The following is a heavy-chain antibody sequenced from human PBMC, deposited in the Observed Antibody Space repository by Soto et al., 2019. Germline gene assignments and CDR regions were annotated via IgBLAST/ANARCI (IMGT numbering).Heavy chain of an antibody. J-gene: IGHJ4*02. Sequence: GGSLRLSCAASGFTFDDYAMHWVRQAPGKGLEWVSGISWNSGSIGYADSMKGRFTISRDNAKNSLYLQMNSLRAEDTALYYCAKDKGRDYIWGSYRSWGQGTLVTVSS. V-gene: IGHV3-9*01. CDR2: ISWNSGSI. CDR3: AKDKGRDYIWGSYRS. D-gene: IGHD3-16*02. CDR1: GFTFDDYA.